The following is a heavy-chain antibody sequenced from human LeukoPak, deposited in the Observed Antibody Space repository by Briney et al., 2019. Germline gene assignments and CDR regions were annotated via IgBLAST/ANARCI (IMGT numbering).Heavy chain of an antibody. V-gene: IGHV3-23*01. CDR2: ISGSGGST. CDR3: AKTGYSSSWYGSAFDI. D-gene: IGHD6-13*01. CDR1: GFTFSSYA. Sequence: GGSLRLSCAASGFTFSSYAMSWVRQAPGKGLEWVSAISGSGGSTYYADSVKGRFTISRDNSKNTLYLQMNSLRAEDTAVYYCAKTGYSSSWYGSAFDIWGQGTMVTVSS. J-gene: IGHJ3*02.